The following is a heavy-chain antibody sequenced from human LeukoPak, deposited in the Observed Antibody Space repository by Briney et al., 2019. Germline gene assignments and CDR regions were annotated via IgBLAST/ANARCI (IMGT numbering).Heavy chain of an antibody. CDR2: IYYSGST. J-gene: IGHJ4*02. CDR3: ARSWPYVPDVDY. Sequence: SETLSLTCTVSGGSISSYYWSWIRQPPGKGLEWIGYIYYSGSTNYNPSLKSRVTISVDTSKNQFSLKLSSVTAADTAVYYCARSWPYVPDVDYWGQGTLVTVSS. V-gene: IGHV4-59*12. CDR1: GGSISSYY. D-gene: IGHD6-13*01.